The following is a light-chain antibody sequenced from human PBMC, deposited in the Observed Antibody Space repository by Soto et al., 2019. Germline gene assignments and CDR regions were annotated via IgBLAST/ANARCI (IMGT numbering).Light chain of an antibody. CDR1: QTVLHRPNNKNH. V-gene: IGKV4-1*01. CDR2: WAS. J-gene: IGKJ1*01. CDR3: QQYYTTPAT. Sequence: DIVMTQSPDSLAVSLGERATISCKSSQTVLHRPNNKNHLAWYLQKPGQPPKLLLYWASTRESGVTDRFSGSGSGTDFTLTSTSLQAEDVAVHYDQQYYTTPATFGHGTKVEIK.